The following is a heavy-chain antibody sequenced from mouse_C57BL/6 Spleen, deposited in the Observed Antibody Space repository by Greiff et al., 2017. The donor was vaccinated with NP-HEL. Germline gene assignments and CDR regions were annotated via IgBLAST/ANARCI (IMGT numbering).Heavy chain of an antibody. CDR3: ASGSNYPYYFDY. J-gene: IGHJ2*01. CDR2: ISYDGSN. D-gene: IGHD2-5*01. Sequence: EVKLQESGPGLVKPSQSLSLTCSVTGYSITSGYYWNWIRQFPGNKLEWMGYISYDGSNNYNPSLKNRISITRDTSKNQFFLKLNSVTTEDTATYYCASGSNYPYYFDYWGQGTTLTVSS. CDR1: GYSITSGYY. V-gene: IGHV3-6*01.